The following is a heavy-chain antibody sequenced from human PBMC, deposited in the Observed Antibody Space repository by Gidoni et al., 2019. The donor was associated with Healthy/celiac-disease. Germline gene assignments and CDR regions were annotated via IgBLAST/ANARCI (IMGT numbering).Heavy chain of an antibody. CDR3: ARHGGRSYYDSSGYYFNRAIDY. CDR2: IYYSGST. V-gene: IGHV4-39*01. Sequence: QLQLQESGPGLVKPSETLSLTCTVSGGSISSSSYYWGWIRQPPGKGLEWIGSIYYSGSTYYNPSLKSRVTISVDTSKNQFSLKLSSVTAADTAVYYCARHGGRSYYDSSGYYFNRAIDYWGQGTLVTVSS. D-gene: IGHD3-22*01. J-gene: IGHJ4*02. CDR1: GGSISSSSYY.